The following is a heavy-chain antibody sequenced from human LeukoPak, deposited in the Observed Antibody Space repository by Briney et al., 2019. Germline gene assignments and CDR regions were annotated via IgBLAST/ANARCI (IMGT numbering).Heavy chain of an antibody. J-gene: IGHJ3*02. CDR1: GGSISSYY. V-gene: IGHV4-59*01. CDR3: ARGDSSGWSTNAFDI. CDR2: IYYSGST. D-gene: IGHD6-19*01. Sequence: SETLSLTCTVSGGSISSYYWSWIRQPPGKGVEWIGYIYYSGSTNYNPSLKSQVTISVDTSKNQFSLKLSSVTAADTAVYYCARGDSSGWSTNAFDIWGQGTMVTVSS.